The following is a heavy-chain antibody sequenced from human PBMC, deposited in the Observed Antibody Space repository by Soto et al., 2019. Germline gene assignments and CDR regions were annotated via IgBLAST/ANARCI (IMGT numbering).Heavy chain of an antibody. CDR1: GFTFSSYW. J-gene: IGHJ3*02. V-gene: IGHV3-7*01. CDR2: IKQDGSEK. D-gene: IGHD6-19*01. Sequence: GGSLRLSCAASGFTFSSYWMSWVRQAPGKGLEWVANIKQDGSEKYYVDSVKGRFTISRDNAKNSLYLQMNSLRAEDTAVYYCARVFGGWYDAFDIWGQGTMVTVSS. CDR3: ARVFGGWYDAFDI.